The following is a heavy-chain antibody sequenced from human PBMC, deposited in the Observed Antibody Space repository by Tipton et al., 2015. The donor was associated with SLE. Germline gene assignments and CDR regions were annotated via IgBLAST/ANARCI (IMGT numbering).Heavy chain of an antibody. D-gene: IGHD4-17*01. Sequence: TLSLTCAVYGGSFSGYYWSWIRQPPGKGLEWIGEINHSGSTNYNPSLKSRVTISVDTSKNQFSLKLSSVTAADTAVYYCARDSSDYGDYGVRYWGQGTLVTVSS. CDR3: ARDSSDYGDYGVRY. V-gene: IGHV4-34*01. CDR1: GGSFSGYY. CDR2: INHSGST. J-gene: IGHJ4*02.